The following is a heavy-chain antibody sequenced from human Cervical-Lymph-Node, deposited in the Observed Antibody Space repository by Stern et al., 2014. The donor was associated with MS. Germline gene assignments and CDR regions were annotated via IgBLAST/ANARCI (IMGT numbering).Heavy chain of an antibody. CDR2: ISDYNGNT. V-gene: IGHV1-18*01. CDR1: GDSFNSYG. J-gene: IGHJ4*02. CDR3: AREIAATIGGFDY. D-gene: IGHD5-12*01. Sequence: QVQLVESGAEVKKTGASVKVSCRASGDSFNSYGISWVRQAPGQGLEWMGWISDYNGNTNYAQKFQGRVTMTTETSTSTAYMEVRSLRSDDTAVYYCAREIAATIGGFDYWGQGTLVTVSS.